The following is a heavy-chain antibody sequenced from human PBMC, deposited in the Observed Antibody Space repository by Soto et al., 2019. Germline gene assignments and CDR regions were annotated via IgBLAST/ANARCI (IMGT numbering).Heavy chain of an antibody. CDR2: INHSGST. CDR3: AAATLPGARFYGMDV. V-gene: IGHV4-34*01. J-gene: IGHJ6*02. D-gene: IGHD2-2*01. CDR1: GGSFSCYY. Sequence: PSDTLSLTCAVYGGSFSCYYWIWIRQPPGKGLEWIGEINHSGSTYRNPSLRSRVTLSVDTSKNQLSLKLTSVTAADAAVYYCAAATLPGARFYGMDVWGQGSTVTVSS.